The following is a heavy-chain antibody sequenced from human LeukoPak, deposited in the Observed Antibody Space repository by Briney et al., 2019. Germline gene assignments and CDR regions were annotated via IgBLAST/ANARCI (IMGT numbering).Heavy chain of an antibody. V-gene: IGHV4-30-4*08. D-gene: IGHD3-16*02. J-gene: IGHJ5*02. CDR2: IYYSGST. Sequence: SQTLSLTCTVSGGSISSGGYYWSWIRQHPGKGLEWIGYIYYSGSTYYNPSLKSRVTISVDTSKNQFSLKLSSVTAADTAVYYCARDRAFGGVIGLENWFDPWGQGTLVTVSS. CDR1: GGSISSGGYY. CDR3: ARDRAFGGVIGLENWFDP.